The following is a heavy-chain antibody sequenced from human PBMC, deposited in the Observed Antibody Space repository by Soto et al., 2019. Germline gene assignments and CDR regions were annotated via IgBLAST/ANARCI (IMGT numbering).Heavy chain of an antibody. CDR3: ARGIVVVPAAMLAPYYYYGMDV. Sequence: SETLSLTCTVSGGSISSYYWSWIRQPPGKGLEWIGYIYYSGSTNYNPSLKSRVTISVDTSKNQFSLKLSSVTAADTAVYYCARGIVVVPAAMLAPYYYYGMDVWGQGTTVTVLL. V-gene: IGHV4-59*01. CDR2: IYYSGST. CDR1: GGSISSYY. J-gene: IGHJ6*02. D-gene: IGHD2-2*01.